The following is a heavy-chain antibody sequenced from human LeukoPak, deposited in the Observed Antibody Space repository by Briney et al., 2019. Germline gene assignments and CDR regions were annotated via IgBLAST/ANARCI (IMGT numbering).Heavy chain of an antibody. J-gene: IGHJ4*02. V-gene: IGHV3-48*04. CDR2: ISSTSSTI. CDR1: GFTFSSYS. D-gene: IGHD4-17*01. Sequence: PGGSLRLSCAASGFTFSSYSMNWVRQAPGKGLEWVSYISSTSSTIYYTDSVKGRFTISRDNAKNSLYLQMNSLRAEDTAVYYCARIKYDFGDEYFDCWGQGALVTVSS. CDR3: ARIKYDFGDEYFDC.